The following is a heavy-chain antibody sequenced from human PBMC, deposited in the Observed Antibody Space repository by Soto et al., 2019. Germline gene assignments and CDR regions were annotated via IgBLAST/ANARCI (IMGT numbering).Heavy chain of an antibody. J-gene: IGHJ6*02. CDR3: ARFYYDSSGYLPSPYYYYYGMDV. CDR2: IKQDGSEK. CDR1: GFTFSSYW. V-gene: IGHV3-7*04. D-gene: IGHD3-22*01. Sequence: GESLEISCAASGFTFSSYWMSWVRQAPGKGLEWVANIKQDGSEKYYVDSVKGRFTISRDNAKNSLYLQMNSLRAEDTAVYYCARFYYDSSGYLPSPYYYYYGMDVWGQGTTVTVSS.